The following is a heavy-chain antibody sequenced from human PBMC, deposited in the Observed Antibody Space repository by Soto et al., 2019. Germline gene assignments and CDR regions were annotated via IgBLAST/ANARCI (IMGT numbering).Heavy chain of an antibody. D-gene: IGHD3-22*01. V-gene: IGHV1-18*01. J-gene: IGHJ4*02. CDR1: GHTFTSYG. CDR2: INAYNGNT. CDR3: ARDYYYDSSGYYTAANPTPGY. Sequence: ASVKVSCKASGHTFTSYGISWVRQAPGQGLEWMGWINAYNGNTNYAQKLQGRVTITRDTSASTAYMELSSLRSEDTAVYYCARDYYYDSSGYYTAANPTPGYWGQGTLVTVSS.